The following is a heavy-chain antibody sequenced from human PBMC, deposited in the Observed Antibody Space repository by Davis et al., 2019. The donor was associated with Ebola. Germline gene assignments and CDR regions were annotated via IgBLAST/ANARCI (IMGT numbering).Heavy chain of an antibody. CDR2: ISGSGDST. V-gene: IGHV3-23*01. CDR3: AKGGGTSSSDFRRT. Sequence: GESLKISCAASGFTFSSYALTWVRQAPGRGLEWVSSISGSGDSTYYADSVKGRFTISRDNSKSTLYLQMNSLRGEDTAVYYCAKGGGTSSSDFRRTWGQGTLVIVSS. D-gene: IGHD6-6*01. CDR1: GFTFSSYA. J-gene: IGHJ5*02.